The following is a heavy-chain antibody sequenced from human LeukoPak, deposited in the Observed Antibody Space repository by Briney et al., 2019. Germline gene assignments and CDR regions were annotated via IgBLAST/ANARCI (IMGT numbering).Heavy chain of an antibody. CDR2: INSDGSST. CDR1: GFTFSSYW. CDR3: ARDQGLSYYDSSAFDY. Sequence: GGSLRLSCAASGFTFSSYWMHWVRQSPGKGLVWVSRINSDGSSTSYADSVKGRFTISRDNAKNTLYLQMNSLRAEDTAVYYCARDQGLSYYDSSAFDYWGQGTLVTVSS. D-gene: IGHD3-22*01. J-gene: IGHJ4*02. V-gene: IGHV3-74*01.